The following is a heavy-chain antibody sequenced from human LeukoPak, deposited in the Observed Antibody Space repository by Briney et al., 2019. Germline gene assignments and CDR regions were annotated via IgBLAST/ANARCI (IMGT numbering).Heavy chain of an antibody. Sequence: PGGSLRLSCVASGFTFSTFGMSWVRQAPGKGLEWVSAISGSGGSTYYADSVKGRFTISRDNSKNTLYLQMNSLRAEDTAVYYCAKDLRSGYLPDYWGQGTLVTVSS. CDR1: GFTFSTFG. J-gene: IGHJ4*02. D-gene: IGHD5-12*01. CDR2: ISGSGGST. V-gene: IGHV3-23*01. CDR3: AKDLRSGYLPDY.